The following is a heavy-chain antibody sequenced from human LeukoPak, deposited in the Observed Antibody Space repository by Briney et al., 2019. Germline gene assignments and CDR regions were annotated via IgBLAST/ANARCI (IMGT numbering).Heavy chain of an antibody. CDR2: IYYSGST. CDR1: GVSISSYY. D-gene: IGHD4-23*01. J-gene: IGHJ4*02. V-gene: IGHV4-59*01. Sequence: PSETLSLTCTVSGVSISSYYWSWIRQPPGKGLEWIGYIYYSGSTNYNPSLKSRVTISVDTSKNQFSLKLSSVTAADTAVYYCARERRGYGGHLRLFDYWGQGTLVTVSS. CDR3: ARERRGYGGHLRLFDY.